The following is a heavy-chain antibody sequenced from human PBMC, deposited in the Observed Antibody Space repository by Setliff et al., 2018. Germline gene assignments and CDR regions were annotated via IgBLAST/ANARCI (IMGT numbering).Heavy chain of an antibody. V-gene: IGHV4-59*01. J-gene: IGHJ6*02. CDR1: GGSFSSYY. CDR3: ARLSWNGLRYYGLDV. D-gene: IGHD3-3*01. CDR2: IQKSGGT. Sequence: SETLSLTCTVYGGSFSSYYWSWIRQPPGKGLESIGHIQKSGGTNYNPALKSRVTISVDTSTNQFSLKLRSVTAADTAVYYCARLSWNGLRYYGLDVWGQGTTVTVSS.